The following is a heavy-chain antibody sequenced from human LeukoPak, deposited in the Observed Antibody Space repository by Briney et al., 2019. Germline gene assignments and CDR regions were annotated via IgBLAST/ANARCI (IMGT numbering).Heavy chain of an antibody. J-gene: IGHJ4*02. CDR1: GFTFSSYG. Sequence: GGSLRLSCAASGFTFSSYGMHWVRQAPGKGLEWVAFIRYDGSNKYYADSVKGRFTISRDNSKNTLYLQMNSLRAEDTAVYYCAKGGPSLLWSGEFLFDYWGQGTLVTVSS. CDR2: IRYDGSNK. V-gene: IGHV3-30*02. D-gene: IGHD3-10*01. CDR3: AKGGPSLLWSGEFLFDY.